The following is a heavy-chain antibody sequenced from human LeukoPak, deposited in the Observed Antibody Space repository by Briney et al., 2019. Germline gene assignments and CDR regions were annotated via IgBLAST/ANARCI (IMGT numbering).Heavy chain of an antibody. Sequence: SETLSLTCAVYGGSFSGYHWSWIRQPPGKGLEWIGVINHSGDTTYNPSLKSVVAISVDTSKNQFSLRQRSVTAADTALYYCARGSEIAAAGTGFYFDYWGQGTLVTVSS. CDR2: INHSGDT. D-gene: IGHD6-13*01. CDR3: ARGSEIAAAGTGFYFDY. J-gene: IGHJ4*02. V-gene: IGHV4-34*01. CDR1: GGSFSGYH.